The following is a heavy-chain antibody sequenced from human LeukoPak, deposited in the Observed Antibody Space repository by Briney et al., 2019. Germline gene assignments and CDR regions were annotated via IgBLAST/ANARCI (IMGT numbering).Heavy chain of an antibody. Sequence: GGSLRLSCAASGFTFGDYGMSWVRQAPGKGLEWVSGINWNGGSTGYADSVKGRFTISRDNAKNSLYLQMNSLRAEDTALYYCARSGTYYYDSSGSDYFDYWGQGTLVTVSS. CDR2: INWNGGST. CDR1: GFTFGDYG. V-gene: IGHV3-20*04. CDR3: ARSGTYYYDSSGSDYFDY. D-gene: IGHD3-22*01. J-gene: IGHJ4*02.